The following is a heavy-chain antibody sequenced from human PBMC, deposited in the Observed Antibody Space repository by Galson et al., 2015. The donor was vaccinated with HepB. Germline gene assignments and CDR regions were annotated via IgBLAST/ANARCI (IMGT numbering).Heavy chain of an antibody. D-gene: IGHD1-14*01. CDR3: TKDPEITVYYYMDV. CDR1: GFTFDNYA. J-gene: IGHJ6*03. V-gene: IGHV3-23*01. CDR2: ISGNGDRT. Sequence: SLRLSCAASGFTFDNYAMSWVRQAPGRGLEWVSSISGNGDRTYYADSVKGRFTISRDSSKNTLYLQMTSLRVEDTALYYCTKDPEITVYYYMDVWGNGTTITVS.